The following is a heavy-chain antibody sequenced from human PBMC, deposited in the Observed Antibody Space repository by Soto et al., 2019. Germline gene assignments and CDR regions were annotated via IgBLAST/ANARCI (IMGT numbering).Heavy chain of an antibody. CDR1: GGSISSYY. CDR2: IYYSGST. CDR3: ARHLDLIDYAFDI. V-gene: IGHV4-59*08. D-gene: IGHD3-16*01. Sequence: SETLSLTCTVSGGSISSYYWSWIRQPPGKGLEWIGYIYYSGSTNYNPSLKSRVTISVDTSKNQFSLKLSSVTAADTAVYYCARHLDLIDYAFDIWGQGTMVTVSS. J-gene: IGHJ3*02.